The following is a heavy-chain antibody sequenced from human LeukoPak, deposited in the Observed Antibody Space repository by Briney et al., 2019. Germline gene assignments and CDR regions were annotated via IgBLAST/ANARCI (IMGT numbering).Heavy chain of an antibody. CDR1: GYAFTSYG. J-gene: IGHJ6*02. D-gene: IGHD3-16*01. CDR2: ISAYNGNT. Sequence: ASVKVSCKASGYAFTSYGISWVRQAPGQGLEWMGWISAYNGNTNYAQKLQGRVTMTTDTSTSTAYMELRSLRSDDTAVYYCARGGGFQPYYYYGMDVWGQGTTVTVSS. V-gene: IGHV1-18*01. CDR3: ARGGGFQPYYYYGMDV.